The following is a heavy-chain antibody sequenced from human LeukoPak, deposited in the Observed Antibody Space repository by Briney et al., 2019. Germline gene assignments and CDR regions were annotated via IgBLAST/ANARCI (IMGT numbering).Heavy chain of an antibody. CDR3: AKDVIEGNYYYYMDV. J-gene: IGHJ6*03. Sequence: GGSLRLSCAASGFTFSSYGMHWVRQAPGKGLEWVAYIHYDSTTEDYADSVQGRFTISRDNSKNTLYLQMNSLRAEDTAVYYCAKDVIEGNYYYYMDVWGKGTTVTISS. CDR1: GFTFSSYG. CDR2: IHYDSTTE. V-gene: IGHV3-30*02.